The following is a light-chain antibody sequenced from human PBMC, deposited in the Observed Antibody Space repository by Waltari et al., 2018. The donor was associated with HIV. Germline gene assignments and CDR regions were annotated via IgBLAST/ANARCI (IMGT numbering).Light chain of an antibody. V-gene: IGKV3-20*01. Sequence: EIVLTQSPGTLSLSPGERATLSCRVSQTISSNYLAWYQQKPGQAPRLLIYGASSRATGIPDRFSGSGSGTDFTLTTTKLEPEDFAVYYCQQYASSVSYTFGQGTKLEIK. CDR2: GAS. CDR3: QQYASSVSYT. J-gene: IGKJ2*01. CDR1: QTISSNY.